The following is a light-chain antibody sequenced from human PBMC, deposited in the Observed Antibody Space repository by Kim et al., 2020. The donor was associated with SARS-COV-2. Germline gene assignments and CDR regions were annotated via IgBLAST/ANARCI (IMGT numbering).Light chain of an antibody. CDR1: QDISNY. J-gene: IGKJ2*01. CDR2: DAS. Sequence: SASVGDRVTIACQASQDISNYVNWYQQKAGKAPKLLISDASNLETGVPSRFSGSGSATDFTFTISSLQPEDIGTYYCQQYADRYTFGQGTKVDIK. CDR3: QQYADRYT. V-gene: IGKV1-33*01.